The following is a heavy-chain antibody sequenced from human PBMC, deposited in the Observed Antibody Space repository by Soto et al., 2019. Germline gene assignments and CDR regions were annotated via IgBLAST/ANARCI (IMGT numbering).Heavy chain of an antibody. CDR3: ARQGDGYTRELNFDY. J-gene: IGHJ4*02. CDR2: IYYSGST. Sequence: SETLSLTCAVSGDSMSSSDYYWGWIRQPPGKGLEWIGSIYYSGSTYYNPSLQSRVAISVDTSKNQFSLKLKSVTAADTAVYFCARQGDGYTRELNFDYWGQGTLVTVSS. D-gene: IGHD5-12*01. V-gene: IGHV4-39*01. CDR1: GDSMSSSDYY.